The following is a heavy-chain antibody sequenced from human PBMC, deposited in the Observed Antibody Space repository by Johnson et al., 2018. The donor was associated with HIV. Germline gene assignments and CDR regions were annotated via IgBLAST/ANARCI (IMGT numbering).Heavy chain of an antibody. Sequence: VQLVESGGGVFQPGRSLRLSCAASGFTFDDYAMHWVRQAPGKGLEWVSAIGTAGDTYYPGSVKGRFTISRENAKNSLYLQMNSLRAEDTAVYYCAKFVGAGSYDAFDIWGQGTMVTVSS. CDR1: GFTFDDYA. V-gene: IGHV3-13*01. D-gene: IGHD1-26*01. CDR2: IGTAGDT. CDR3: AKFVGAGSYDAFDI. J-gene: IGHJ3*02.